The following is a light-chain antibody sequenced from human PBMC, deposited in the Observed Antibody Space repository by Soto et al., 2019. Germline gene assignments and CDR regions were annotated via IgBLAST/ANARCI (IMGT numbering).Light chain of an antibody. CDR1: QSISSNY. CDR2: DAS. V-gene: IGKV3-20*01. J-gene: IGKJ1*01. CDR3: QQYAGSPRT. Sequence: EIVLTQSLGTLSLSPGERATLSCRASQSISSNYLAWYQQTPGQAPRLLIYDASSRAAGIPDRFSGSGSGTDFTLTISRLEPEDFGVYYCQQYAGSPRTFGQGTKVEVK.